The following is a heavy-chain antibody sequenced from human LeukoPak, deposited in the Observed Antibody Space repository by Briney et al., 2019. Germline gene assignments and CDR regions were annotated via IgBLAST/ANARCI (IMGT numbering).Heavy chain of an antibody. CDR3: ARVVNTMVRGSKTWFDP. Sequence: SETLSLTCTVSGGSISSYYRSWIRQPAGKGLEWIGRIYTSGSTNYNPSLKSRVTMSVDTSKNQFSLKLSSVTAADTAVYYCARVVNTMVRGSKTWFDPWGQGTLVTVSS. V-gene: IGHV4-4*07. D-gene: IGHD3-10*01. CDR2: IYTSGST. J-gene: IGHJ5*02. CDR1: GGSISSYY.